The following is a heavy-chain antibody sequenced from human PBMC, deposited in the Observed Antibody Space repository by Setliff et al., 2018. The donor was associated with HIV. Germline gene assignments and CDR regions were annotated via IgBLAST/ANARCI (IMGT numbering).Heavy chain of an antibody. CDR2: IYPGESDT. V-gene: IGHV5-51*01. Sequence: GESLKISCRASGYTFTKYWIGGVRQMPGKGLEWMGVIYPGESDTRYSPSFQGQVTISADKSISTAYLQWSSLKASDTAMYYCARDHYYGSGTYYRGGSGFDPWGQGTLVTVSS. D-gene: IGHD3-10*01. CDR1: GYTFTKYW. CDR3: ARDHYYGSGTYYRGGSGFDP. J-gene: IGHJ5*02.